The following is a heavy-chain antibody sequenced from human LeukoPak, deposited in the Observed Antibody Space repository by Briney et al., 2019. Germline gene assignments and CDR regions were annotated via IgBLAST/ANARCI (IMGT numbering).Heavy chain of an antibody. V-gene: IGHV3-23*01. Sequence: GGSLTLSCAAYGFTFSSYSMSWVRQAPGKGLEWVAAISGSGGSTYYADSVKGRFTISRDNSKNTLYLQMNRLRAEDTAVYYCAKDTMVRGFFDQCGQGTLVTVS. D-gene: IGHD3-10*01. CDR2: ISGSGGST. CDR3: AKDTMVRGFFDQ. CDR1: GFTFSSYS. J-gene: IGHJ4*02.